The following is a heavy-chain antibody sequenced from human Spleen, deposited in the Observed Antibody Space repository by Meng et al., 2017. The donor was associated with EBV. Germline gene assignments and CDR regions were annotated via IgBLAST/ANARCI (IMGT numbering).Heavy chain of an antibody. J-gene: IGHJ5*02. CDR3: ASRGDGIFSNYDWFDL. Sequence: AQGLLRPSETLSVPCPVYGGSLIGSARSWIRQPPGKGLEWIGEINHGGGTSYNPSLKSRVTMSLDTSMNHFSLKLTSVTAADTAVYYCASRGDGIFSNYDWFDLWGQGTLVTVSS. CDR2: INHGGGT. CDR1: GGSLIGSA. V-gene: IGHV4-34*01. D-gene: IGHD4-11*01.